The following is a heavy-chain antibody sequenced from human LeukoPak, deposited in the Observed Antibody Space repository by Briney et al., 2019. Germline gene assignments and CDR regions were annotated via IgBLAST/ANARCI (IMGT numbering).Heavy chain of an antibody. CDR3: GRITMVRGVIMMEDAFDI. CDR1: GGSISSSNW. CDR2: IYHSGST. V-gene: IGHV4-4*02. J-gene: IGHJ3*02. Sequence: PAGTLFLTCAVSGGSISSSNWWSWVRQPPGKGLEWIGEIYHSGSTNYNPSLKSRVTISVDKSKNQFSLKLSSVTAADTAVYYCGRITMVRGVIMMEDAFDIWGQGTMVTVSS. D-gene: IGHD3-10*01.